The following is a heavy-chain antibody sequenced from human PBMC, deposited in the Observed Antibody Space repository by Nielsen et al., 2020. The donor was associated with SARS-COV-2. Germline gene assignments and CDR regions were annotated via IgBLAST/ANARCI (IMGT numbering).Heavy chain of an antibody. J-gene: IGHJ6*02. Sequence: PSVKVSCKASGGTFSSYAISWVRQAPGQGLEWMGRIIPILGIANYAQKFQGRVTITADKSTSTAYMELSSLRSEDTAVYYCARSGNYGSGSPYYYYGMDVWGQGTTVTVSS. CDR1: GGTFSSYA. CDR3: ARSGNYGSGSPYYYYGMDV. D-gene: IGHD3-10*01. CDR2: IIPILGIA. V-gene: IGHV1-69*04.